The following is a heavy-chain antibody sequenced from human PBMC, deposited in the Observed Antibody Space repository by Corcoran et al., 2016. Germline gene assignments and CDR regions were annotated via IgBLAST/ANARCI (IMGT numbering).Heavy chain of an antibody. Sequence: QVQLVQSGAEVKKPGASVKVSCKASGYTFTSYAMHWVRQAPGQRLEWMGWINAGNGNTKYSQKFQGRVTITRDTSASTAYMELSSLRSEDTAVYCCARGVYGSGSYYAYYYYGMDVWGQGTTVTVSS. D-gene: IGHD3-10*01. CDR2: INAGNGNT. J-gene: IGHJ6*02. V-gene: IGHV1-3*01. CDR3: ARGVYGSGSYYAYYYYGMDV. CDR1: GYTFTSYA.